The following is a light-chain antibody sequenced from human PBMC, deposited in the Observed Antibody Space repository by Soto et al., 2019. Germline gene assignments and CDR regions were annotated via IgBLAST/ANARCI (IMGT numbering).Light chain of an antibody. CDR2: DAS. J-gene: IGKJ1*01. Sequence: DIQMTQSPSTLSASVGDRVTITCRASQSISSWLAWYQQKPGKAPKLLIYDASSLESGVPSRFSGSGSGTEFTLTISSLQPDDFATYYCQQYNSHFWTFGQGTKVEIK. CDR3: QQYNSHFWT. V-gene: IGKV1-5*01. CDR1: QSISSW.